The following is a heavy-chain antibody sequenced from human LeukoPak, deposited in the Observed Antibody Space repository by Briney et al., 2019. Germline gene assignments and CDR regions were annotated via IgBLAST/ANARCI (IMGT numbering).Heavy chain of an antibody. V-gene: IGHV3-48*01. CDR2: ISRSGNTI. J-gene: IGHJ4*02. Sequence: PGGSLRLSCAASGFTFRSYSMNWVRQAPGKGLECVSYISRSGNTIYYADSVKGRFTISRDNAKNSLYLQMNSLSAEDTAVYYCARDLSGYNFFPDYWGQGTLVTVSS. D-gene: IGHD5-24*01. CDR1: GFTFRSYS. CDR3: ARDLSGYNFFPDY.